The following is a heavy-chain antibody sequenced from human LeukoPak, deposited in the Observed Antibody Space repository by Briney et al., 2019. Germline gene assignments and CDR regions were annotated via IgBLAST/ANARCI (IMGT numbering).Heavy chain of an antibody. J-gene: IGHJ4*02. CDR3: ARLLRRVVWGSTDEADY. CDR2: INHSGST. D-gene: IGHD3-16*01. V-gene: IGHV4-34*01. Sequence: SETLSLTCAVYGGSFSGYYWSWIRQPPGKGLEWIGEINHSGSTNYNPSLKSRVTISVDTSKNQFSLKLSSVTAADTAVYYCARLLRRVVWGSTDEADYWGQGTLVTVSS. CDR1: GGSFSGYY.